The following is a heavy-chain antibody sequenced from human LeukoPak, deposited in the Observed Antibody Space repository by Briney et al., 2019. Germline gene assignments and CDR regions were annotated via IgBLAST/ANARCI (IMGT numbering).Heavy chain of an antibody. J-gene: IGHJ4*02. D-gene: IGHD2-8*01. CDR2: ISGSGGST. V-gene: IGHV3-23*01. Sequence: GGSLRLSCAASGFTFSSYAMSWVRQAPGKGLEWVSAISGSGGSTYYADSVKGRFTISRDNSKNTLYLQMNSLRAEDTAVYYCAKLYGVFPTGSLYYFDYWGQGTLVTVSS. CDR3: AKLYGVFPTGSLYYFDY. CDR1: GFTFSSYA.